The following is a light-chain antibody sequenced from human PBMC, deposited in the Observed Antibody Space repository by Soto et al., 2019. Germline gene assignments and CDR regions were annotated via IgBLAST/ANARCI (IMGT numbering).Light chain of an antibody. J-gene: IGKJ2*01. CDR3: QQIYRPPYT. V-gene: IGKV1-39*01. CDR2: AAS. Sequence: DIQMTQSPSSLSASLGDRVTITCRASQSVNTFLNWYQQLPGRAPKVLIYAASSLQSGVPSRFSGNGSGTDFTLTISSLEPDDLATYFCQQIYRPPYTFAQGTRLEIK. CDR1: QSVNTF.